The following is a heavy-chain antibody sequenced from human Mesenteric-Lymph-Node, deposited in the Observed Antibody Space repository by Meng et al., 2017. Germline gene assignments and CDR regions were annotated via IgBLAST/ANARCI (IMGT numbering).Heavy chain of an antibody. Sequence: GESLKISCAASGFTFSSYAMSWVRQAPGKGLEWVSAISGSGGSTYYADSVKGRFTISRDNSKNTLYLQMNNLRAEDTAVYYCARDLRGYSRPHDYWGQGTLVTVSS. CDR2: ISGSGGST. CDR1: GFTFSSYA. D-gene: IGHD5-18*01. J-gene: IGHJ4*01. CDR3: ARDLRGYSRPHDY. V-gene: IGHV3-23*01.